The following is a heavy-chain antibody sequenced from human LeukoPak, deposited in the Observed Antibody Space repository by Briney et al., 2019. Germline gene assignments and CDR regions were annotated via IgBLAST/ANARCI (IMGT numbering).Heavy chain of an antibody. CDR1: GGSISSGGYY. CDR3: ARAQLRKAMSFDC. D-gene: IGHD1-1*01. CDR2: ISYSGNT. J-gene: IGHJ4*02. Sequence: PSETLSLTCTVSGGSISSGGYYWTWIRQHPGKGLEWVGYISYSGNTDYNPSLKSRVSISVDTSKNHFSLKLSSVTAADTAVYYCARAQLRKAMSFDCWGQGTLVTVSS. V-gene: IGHV4-31*03.